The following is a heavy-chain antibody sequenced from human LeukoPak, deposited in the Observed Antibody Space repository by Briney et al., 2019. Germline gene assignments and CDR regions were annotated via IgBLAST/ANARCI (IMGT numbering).Heavy chain of an antibody. J-gene: IGHJ1*01. CDR1: GYTFTSYY. V-gene: IGHV1-46*01. CDR3: ARDRLAARGSFQH. CDR2: INPSGGST. D-gene: IGHD3-16*01. Sequence: ASVKVSCKASGYTFTSYYMHWVRQAPGQGLEWMGIINPSGGSTSYAQKFQGRVTMTRDTSTSTDYMELSSLRSEDTAVYYCARDRLAARGSFQHWGQGTLVTVSS.